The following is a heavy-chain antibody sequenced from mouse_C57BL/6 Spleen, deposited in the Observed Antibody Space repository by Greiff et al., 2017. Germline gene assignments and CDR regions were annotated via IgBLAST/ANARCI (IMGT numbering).Heavy chain of an antibody. CDR1: GYTFTSYW. J-gene: IGHJ1*03. V-gene: IGHV1-69*01. CDR2: IDPSDSYT. D-gene: IGHD1-1*01. Sequence: VQLQQPGAELVMPGASVKLSCKASGYTFTSYWMHWVKQRPGQGLEWIGEIDPSDSYTNYNQKFKGKSTLTVDKSSSTAYMQLSSLTSEDSAVYYCARRVYYYGSSYNWYFDGWGTGTTVTVSS. CDR3: ARRVYYYGSSYNWYFDG.